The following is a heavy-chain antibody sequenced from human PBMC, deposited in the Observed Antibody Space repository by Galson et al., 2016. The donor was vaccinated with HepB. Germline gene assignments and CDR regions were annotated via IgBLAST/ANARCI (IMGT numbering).Heavy chain of an antibody. CDR3: AIASYSNYHLAFDI. D-gene: IGHD3-10*01. CDR2: IYTSGNS. CDR1: GGSISSGTYY. J-gene: IGHJ3*02. Sequence: TLSLTCTVSGGSISSGTYYWSWIRQPAGKGLESIGRIYTSGNSNYNPSLKSRVTISIDTSKNQFSLKMSSVTAADTALYYCAIASYSNYHLAFDIWGQVTMVTVSS. V-gene: IGHV4-61*02.